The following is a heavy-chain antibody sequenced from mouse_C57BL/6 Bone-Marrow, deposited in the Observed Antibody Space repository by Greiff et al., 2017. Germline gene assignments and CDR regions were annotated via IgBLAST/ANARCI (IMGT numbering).Heavy chain of an antibody. CDR2: ISNGGGST. V-gene: IGHV5-12*01. Sequence: EVMLVESGGGLVQPGGSLKLSCAASGFTFSDYYMYWVRQTPEKRLEWVAYISNGGGSTYYPDTVKGRFTISRDNAKNTLYLQMSRLKSEDTAMYYCARHYGSSLGAYWGQGTLVTVSA. CDR1: GFTFSDYY. D-gene: IGHD1-1*01. CDR3: ARHYGSSLGAY. J-gene: IGHJ3*01.